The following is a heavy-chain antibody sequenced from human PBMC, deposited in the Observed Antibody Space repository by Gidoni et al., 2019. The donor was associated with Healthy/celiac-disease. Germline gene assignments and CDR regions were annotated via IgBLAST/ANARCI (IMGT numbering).Heavy chain of an antibody. CDR1: GGSFSGYY. D-gene: IGHD6-13*01. CDR2: INHSGST. Sequence: GGSFSGYYWSWIRQPPGKGLEWIGEINHSGSTNYNPSLKSRVTISVDTSKNQFSLKLSSVTAADTAVYYCARVRSAAGTLSAFDIWGQGTMVTVSS. J-gene: IGHJ3*02. CDR3: ARVRSAAGTLSAFDI. V-gene: IGHV4-34*01.